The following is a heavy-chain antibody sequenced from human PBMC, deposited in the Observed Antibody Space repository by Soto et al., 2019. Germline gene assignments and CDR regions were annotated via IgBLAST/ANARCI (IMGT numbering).Heavy chain of an antibody. CDR3: AAPQGGGSGSYFGIDY. CDR1: GGSISSGDYY. CDR2: IYYSGST. D-gene: IGHD3-10*01. V-gene: IGHV4-30-4*01. Sequence: SETLSLTCTVSGGSISSGDYYWSWIRQPPGKGLEWIGYIYYSGSTYYNPSLKSRVTISVDTSKNQFSLKLSSGTAADTAVYYCAAPQGGGSGSYFGIDYWGQGTLVTVSS. J-gene: IGHJ4*02.